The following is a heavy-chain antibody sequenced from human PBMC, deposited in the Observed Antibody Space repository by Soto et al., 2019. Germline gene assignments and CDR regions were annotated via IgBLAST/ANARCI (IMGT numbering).Heavy chain of an antibody. D-gene: IGHD6-13*01. V-gene: IGHV4-59*01. J-gene: IGHJ5*02. CDR3: ARQSVPAAAGTLIAGVWFDP. CDR2: SYYSGST. CDR1: GGSISSYY. Sequence: SETLSLTCTVSGGSISSYYWSWIRQPPWKGLEWIGYSYYSGSTNYNPSLKSRFTISVDTSKNQFSLKLSSVTAADTAVYYCARQSVPAAAGTLIAGVWFDPWGQGSLVTVSS.